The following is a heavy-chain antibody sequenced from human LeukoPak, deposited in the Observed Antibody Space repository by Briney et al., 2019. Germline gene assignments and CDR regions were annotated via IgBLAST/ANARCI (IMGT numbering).Heavy chain of an antibody. V-gene: IGHV4-61*02. CDR3: ASYGSGSYEDAFDI. CDR1: GGSIRSGSYY. J-gene: IGHJ3*02. CDR2: IYISGTT. D-gene: IGHD3-10*01. Sequence: SETLSLTCTVSGGSIRSGSYYWSWIRQPAGKGLEWIGRIYISGTTNYNPSLKSRVTISIDTSKNQFSLKLSSVTAADTAVYYCASYGSGSYEDAFDIWGQGTMVTVSS.